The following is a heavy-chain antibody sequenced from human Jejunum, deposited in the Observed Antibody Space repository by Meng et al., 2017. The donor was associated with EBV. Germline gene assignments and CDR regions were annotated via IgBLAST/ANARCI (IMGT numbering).Heavy chain of an antibody. V-gene: IGHV1-18*01. D-gene: IGHD5-12*01. CDR1: VYTCTRHG. J-gene: IGHJ4*01. CDR3: ARDSSGYNANDKVSDY. Sequence: HAQLVQSGVEVKKAGASVKVSCKTLVYTCTRHGISWVRQAPGHGPEWMGWITVYNGNTNYAPRLQGRVTMTTDLSTSTAYMELRSLRSDDTAVYYCARDSSGYNANDKVSDYWGQGTLVTVSS. CDR2: ITVYNGNT.